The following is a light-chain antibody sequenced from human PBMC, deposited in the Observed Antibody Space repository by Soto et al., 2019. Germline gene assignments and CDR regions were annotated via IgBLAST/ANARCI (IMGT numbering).Light chain of an antibody. Sequence: QSVLTQPASVSGSPGQSITISCTGSSSDVRGYNYVSWFQQHPGKAPKLMIYDVSNRPSGISDRFSGSKSGNTASLTISGLQAEDEADYYCSSYTAGSTVVVFGGGTKLTVL. CDR3: SSYTAGSTVVV. CDR2: DVS. V-gene: IGLV2-14*01. J-gene: IGLJ3*02. CDR1: SSDVRGYNY.